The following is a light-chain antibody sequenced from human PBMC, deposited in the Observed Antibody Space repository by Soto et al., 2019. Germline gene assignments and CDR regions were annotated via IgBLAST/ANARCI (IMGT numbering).Light chain of an antibody. CDR2: DVS. Sequence: ALAQPASVSGSRGQSITISCTGTSSDVGRYNYVSWFQQHPGKVPKLIIYDVSNWPSGVSDRFSGSKSGNTASLTISGLQPEDEADYYCSSFTSSSTLVFGTGTKVTVL. V-gene: IGLV2-14*03. CDR3: SSFTSSSTLV. CDR1: SSDVGRYNY. J-gene: IGLJ1*01.